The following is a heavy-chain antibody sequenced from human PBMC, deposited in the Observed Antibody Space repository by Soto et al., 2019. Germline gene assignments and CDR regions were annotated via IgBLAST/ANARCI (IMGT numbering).Heavy chain of an antibody. V-gene: IGHV3-21*06. CDR2: ITPTSTFI. CDR1: GFTFSSYS. D-gene: IGHD1-1*01. J-gene: IGHJ4*02. CDR3: ARARGNDWYEDY. Sequence: EVQLVESGGGLVKPGGSLRLSCAASGFTFSSYSFNWVRQAPGKGLEWVSIITPTSTFISYADSVRGRFTISRDNAKNSLYLQMDSLGAGDTAVYYWARARGNDWYEDYWGQGTLVTVSS.